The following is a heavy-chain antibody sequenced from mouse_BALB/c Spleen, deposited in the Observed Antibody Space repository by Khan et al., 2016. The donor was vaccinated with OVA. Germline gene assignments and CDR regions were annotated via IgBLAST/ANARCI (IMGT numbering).Heavy chain of an antibody. Sequence: EVKLEESGGGLVQPGGSMKLSCVASGFTFSNFWMNWVRQSPEKGLEWVAEIRLKSNNYATHYAESVKGRFTISRDDSKSSVYLQMNNLRAECTGIYYGSRPGGYYAWFAYWGQGTLVTVSA. D-gene: IGHD2-3*01. J-gene: IGHJ3*01. CDR3: SRPGGYYAWFAY. CDR1: GFTFSNFW. CDR2: IRLKSNNYAT. V-gene: IGHV6-6*02.